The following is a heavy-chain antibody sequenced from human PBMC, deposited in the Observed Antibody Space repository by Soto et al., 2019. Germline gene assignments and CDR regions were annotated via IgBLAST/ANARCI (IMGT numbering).Heavy chain of an antibody. D-gene: IGHD6-19*01. Sequence: ASVKVSCKSSGYNFRNYGITWVRQAPGQGLEWMEWIGPYNGNTNYAQKFQGRVTMTTDTSTSTAYMELRSLRSDDTAVYYCARDSLPIAVAAPDNWGQGTLVTVSS. CDR1: GYNFRNYG. V-gene: IGHV1-18*01. CDR2: IGPYNGNT. CDR3: ARDSLPIAVAAPDN. J-gene: IGHJ4*02.